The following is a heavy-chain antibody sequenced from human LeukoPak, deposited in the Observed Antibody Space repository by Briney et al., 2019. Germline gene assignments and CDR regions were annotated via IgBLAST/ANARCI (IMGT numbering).Heavy chain of an antibody. V-gene: IGHV4-59*01. D-gene: IGHD2-2*01. CDR2: IYYSGST. CDR1: GGSISSYY. CDR3: ARVRVPDYFDY. Sequence: NPSETLSLTCTVSGGSISSYYWSWTRQPPGKGLEWIGYIYYSGSTNYNPSLKSRVTISVDTSKNQFSLKLSSVTAADTAVYYCARVRVPDYFDYWGQGTLVTVSS. J-gene: IGHJ4*02.